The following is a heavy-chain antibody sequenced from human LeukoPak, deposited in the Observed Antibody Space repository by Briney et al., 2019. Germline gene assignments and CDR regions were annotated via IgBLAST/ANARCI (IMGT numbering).Heavy chain of an antibody. J-gene: IGHJ5*02. Sequence: PSETLSLTCAVFGGSFSSQYWSWIRQPPGKGLEWIGEINHSGSSNYNPAFKSRVTISVDTSKNQFSLKLSSVTAADTAVYYCARGSYYDFWSGLNGGHWFDPWGQGTLVTVSS. CDR3: ARGSYYDFWSGLNGGHWFDP. CDR1: GGSFSSQY. D-gene: IGHD3-3*01. CDR2: INHSGSS. V-gene: IGHV4-34*01.